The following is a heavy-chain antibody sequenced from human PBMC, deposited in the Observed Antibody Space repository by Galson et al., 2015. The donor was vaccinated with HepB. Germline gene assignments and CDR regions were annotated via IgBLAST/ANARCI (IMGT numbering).Heavy chain of an antibody. CDR3: ARRLIGRDGYILDWYFDL. Sequence: QSGAEVKKPGESLKISCKGSGYSFTSYWIGWVRQMPGKGLEWMGIIYPGDSDTRYSPSFQGQVTISADKSISTAYLQWSSLKASDTAMYYCARRLIGRDGYILDWYFDLWGRGTLVTVSS. V-gene: IGHV5-51*03. CDR2: IYPGDSDT. D-gene: IGHD5-24*01. J-gene: IGHJ2*01. CDR1: GYSFTSYW.